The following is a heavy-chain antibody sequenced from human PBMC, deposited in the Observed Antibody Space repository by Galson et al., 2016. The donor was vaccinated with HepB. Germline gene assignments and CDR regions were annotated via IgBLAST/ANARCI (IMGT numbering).Heavy chain of an antibody. Sequence: SETLSLTCAVYGGSFSIYHWNWIRQPPGKGLEWIGELSHSGSISYNPSLASRVTISEDTSKNQFSLELTSVTAADTAVYYCAGRRRGSGGYYTHWYLDLWGRGTLVTVSS. CDR3: AGRRRGSGGYYTHWYLDL. J-gene: IGHJ2*01. D-gene: IGHD3-10*01. CDR1: GGSFSIYH. V-gene: IGHV4-34*01. CDR2: LSHSGSI.